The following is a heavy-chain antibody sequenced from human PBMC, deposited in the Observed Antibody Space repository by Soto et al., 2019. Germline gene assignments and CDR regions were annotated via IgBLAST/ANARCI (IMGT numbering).Heavy chain of an antibody. CDR2: ITSDTKTI. Sequence: EVQLVESGGALVQRGGSLTLSCAASGFRFSIYSMNWVRQAPGKGLEWSAYITSDTKTIKYAESVKGRFTISRDNAKNSVYLHMDNLSDEDTAVYYCASSVEGHFDYWGQGTVVTVSS. V-gene: IGHV3-48*02. J-gene: IGHJ4*02. CDR3: ASSVEGHFDY. CDR1: GFRFSIYS. D-gene: IGHD6-19*01.